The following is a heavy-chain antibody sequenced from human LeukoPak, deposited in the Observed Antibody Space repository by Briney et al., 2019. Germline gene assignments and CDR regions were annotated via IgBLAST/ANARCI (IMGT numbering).Heavy chain of an antibody. CDR2: IRYDGSNK. Sequence: GGSLRLSCAASGFTFSSYGMHWVRQAPGKGLEWVAFIRYDGSNKYYADSVKGRFTISRDNAKNSLYLQMNSLRAEDTAVYYCARVLQGPTDYWGQGTLVTVSS. V-gene: IGHV3-30*02. D-gene: IGHD4-11*01. CDR3: ARVLQGPTDY. J-gene: IGHJ4*02. CDR1: GFTFSSYG.